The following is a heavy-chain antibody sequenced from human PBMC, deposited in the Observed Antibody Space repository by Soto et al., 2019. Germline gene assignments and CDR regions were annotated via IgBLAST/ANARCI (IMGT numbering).Heavy chain of an antibody. CDR3: ARERADIVVAPVATSGMDV. D-gene: IGHD2-2*01. J-gene: IGHJ6*02. CDR1: GFAFGSHG. CDR2: ISHDGQNQ. Sequence: QVQLVESGGGVVPPGRSLKLSCIASGFAFGSHGMHWVRQVSGKGLEWVAVISHDGQNQYYRESVKGRLTISRDNSKNSLFLEVQSLRVEDTAVYYCARERADIVVAPVATSGMDVWGQGTAVTVSS. V-gene: IGHV3-30*03.